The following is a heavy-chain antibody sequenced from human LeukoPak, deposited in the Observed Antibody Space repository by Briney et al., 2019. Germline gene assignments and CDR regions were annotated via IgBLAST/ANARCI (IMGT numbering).Heavy chain of an antibody. CDR3: ARGQTPWRPLNDMDV. Sequence: SQTLSLTCTVSGGSISSGGYYWSWIRQPPGKGLEWIGYIYHSGSTYYNPSLKSRVTISVDRSKNQFSLKLSSVTAADTAVYYCARGQTPWRPLNDMDVWGKGTKVTVSS. D-gene: IGHD1-1*01. J-gene: IGHJ6*03. CDR2: IYHSGST. V-gene: IGHV4-30-2*01. CDR1: GGSISSGGYY.